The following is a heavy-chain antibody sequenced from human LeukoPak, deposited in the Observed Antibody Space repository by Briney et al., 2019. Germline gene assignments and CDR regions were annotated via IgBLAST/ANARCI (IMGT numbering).Heavy chain of an antibody. CDR1: GGSISSYY. V-gene: IGHV4-59*01. D-gene: IGHD3-10*01. CDR2: IYYSGST. J-gene: IGHJ6*02. Sequence: SETLSLTCTVSGGSISSYYWSWIRQPPGKGLEWIGYIYYSGSTNYNPSLKSRVTISVDTSKNQFSLKLSSVTAADTAVYYCARDRITMVRGVIINYGMDVWGQGTTVTVSS. CDR3: ARDRITMVRGVIINYGMDV.